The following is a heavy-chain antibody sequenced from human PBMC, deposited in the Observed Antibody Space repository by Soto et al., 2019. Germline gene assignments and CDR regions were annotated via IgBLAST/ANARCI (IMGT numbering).Heavy chain of an antibody. CDR2: IKQDGSEK. CDR1: GFTFSSYW. Sequence: GGSLRLSCAASGFTFSSYWMGWVRQAPGKGLEWVANIKQDGSEKYYVDSVKGRFTISRDNAKNSLYLQMNSLRAEDTAVYYCARVLSGSVLYYYYYGMDVWGQGTTVTVSS. V-gene: IGHV3-7*05. D-gene: IGHD6-19*01. J-gene: IGHJ6*02. CDR3: ARVLSGSVLYYYYYGMDV.